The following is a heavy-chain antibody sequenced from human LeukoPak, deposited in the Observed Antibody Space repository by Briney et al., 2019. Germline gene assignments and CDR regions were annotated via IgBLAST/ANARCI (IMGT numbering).Heavy chain of an antibody. V-gene: IGHV4-31*03. J-gene: IGHJ4*02. Sequence: SQTLSLTGTVSGGSISSGGYYWSWIRQHPGKGLEWIGYIYHSGSTYYNPSLKSRVTISVETSKNQFSLKLSSVTAADTAVYYCASRLYNQATTFDYGGQGTLVTVSS. CDR3: ASRLYNQATTFDY. D-gene: IGHD1-1*01. CDR1: GGSISSGGYY. CDR2: IYHSGST.